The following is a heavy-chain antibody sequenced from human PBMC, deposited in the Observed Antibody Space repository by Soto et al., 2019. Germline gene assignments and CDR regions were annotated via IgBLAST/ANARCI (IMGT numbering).Heavy chain of an antibody. Sequence: QVQLVQSGAEVKKPGASVKVSCKASGYTFTTYDISWVRQAPGQVLEWMGRISPYNGNTNYPQSLQGRLTMTTDTSTTTAYMELRSVRSDDTAVYYCARDPYHVLRVNAPTLYGMDVWGQGTTVTVSS. J-gene: IGHJ6*02. D-gene: IGHD2-8*01. CDR3: ARDPYHVLRVNAPTLYGMDV. CDR2: ISPYNGNT. CDR1: GYTFTTYD. V-gene: IGHV1-18*01.